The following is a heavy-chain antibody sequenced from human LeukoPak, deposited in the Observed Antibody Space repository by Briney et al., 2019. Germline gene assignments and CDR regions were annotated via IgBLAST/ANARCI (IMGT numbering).Heavy chain of an antibody. CDR1: GFAFTNYA. V-gene: IGHV3-23*01. Sequence: PGGSLRLSCAASGFAFTNYAMTWVRQAPGKGLEWVSGISGRGDATHYADSVKGRFTISRDNSKNTLYLQMNGLRGGDTAIYYCAKKTYINNWSSPNWLDPWGQGTLVTVSS. CDR3: AKKTYINNWSSPNWLDP. CDR2: ISGRGDAT. D-gene: IGHD1-1*01. J-gene: IGHJ5*02.